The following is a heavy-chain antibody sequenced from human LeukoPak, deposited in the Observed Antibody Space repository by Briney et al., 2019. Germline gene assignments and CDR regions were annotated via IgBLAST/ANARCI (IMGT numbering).Heavy chain of an antibody. CDR2: IYSTGTT. V-gene: IGHV4-4*07. Sequence: SETLSLTCTVSGGSISSDYWSWIRQPAGKGLEWIGRIYSTGTTNYHPSLKSRVTMSVDTSKNQFSLRLRSVTAADTAVYYCARQIASAGTAAFDFWGQGALVTVSS. CDR1: GGSISSDY. CDR3: ARQIASAGTAAFDF. J-gene: IGHJ4*02. D-gene: IGHD6-13*01.